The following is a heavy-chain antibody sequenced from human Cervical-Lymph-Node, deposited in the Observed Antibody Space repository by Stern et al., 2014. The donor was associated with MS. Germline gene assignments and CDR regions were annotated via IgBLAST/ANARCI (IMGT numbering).Heavy chain of an antibody. CDR1: GGTFSSYA. CDR2: IIPIFGTA. D-gene: IGHD1-26*01. V-gene: IGHV1-69*19. J-gene: IGHJ6*02. CDR3: ARGELKEGLVXXXXX. Sequence: VQLEQSGAEVKKPGSSGKVSCKASGGTFSSYAISWVRQAPGQGLEWRGGIIPIFGTANYAQKFQGRVTITADESTSTAYMELSSLRSEDTAVYYCARGELKEGLVXXXXXXGQGTTVTVSS.